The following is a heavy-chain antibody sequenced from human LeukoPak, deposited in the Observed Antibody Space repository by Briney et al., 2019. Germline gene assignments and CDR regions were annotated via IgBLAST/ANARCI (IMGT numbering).Heavy chain of an antibody. Sequence: SETLSPTCTVSGGSISGYYWSWIRQPPGKGLEWIGYIYFSGSTNYNPSLKSRVTISVDTSKNQFPLKLSSVTAADTAVYYCARPRDGYNFYAFDIWGQGTMVTVSS. J-gene: IGHJ3*02. V-gene: IGHV4-59*01. CDR2: IYFSGST. CDR1: GGSISGYY. CDR3: ARPRDGYNFYAFDI. D-gene: IGHD5-24*01.